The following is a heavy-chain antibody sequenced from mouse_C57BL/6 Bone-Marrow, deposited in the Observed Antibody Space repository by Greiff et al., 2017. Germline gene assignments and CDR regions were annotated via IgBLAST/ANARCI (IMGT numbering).Heavy chain of an antibody. CDR3: ARDDYDGFAY. J-gene: IGHJ3*01. D-gene: IGHD2-4*01. V-gene: IGHV1-54*01. CDR2: INPGSGGT. CDR1: GYAFTNYL. Sequence: VQLQQPGAELVKPGTSVKVSCKASGYAFTNYLLEWVKQRPGQGLEWIGVINPGSGGTNYNEKFKGKATLTADKSSSTAYMQLSSLTSEDSAVYFCARDDYDGFAYWGQGTLVTVSA.